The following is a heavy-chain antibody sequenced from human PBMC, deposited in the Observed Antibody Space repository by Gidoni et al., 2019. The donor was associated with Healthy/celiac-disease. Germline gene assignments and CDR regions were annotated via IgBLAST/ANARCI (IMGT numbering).Heavy chain of an antibody. J-gene: IGHJ4*02. Sequence: EVQLLESGGGLVQPGGSLRLPCAAPGLTFRTYAMSWVRQAPGKGLEWVSAISGSGGSTYYADSVKGRFTISRDNSKNTLYLQMNSLRAEDTAVYYCAKDPGIVGAGTQYYFDYWGQGTLVTVSS. CDR2: ISGSGGST. V-gene: IGHV3-23*01. CDR3: AKDPGIVGAGTQYYFDY. CDR1: GLTFRTYA. D-gene: IGHD1-26*01.